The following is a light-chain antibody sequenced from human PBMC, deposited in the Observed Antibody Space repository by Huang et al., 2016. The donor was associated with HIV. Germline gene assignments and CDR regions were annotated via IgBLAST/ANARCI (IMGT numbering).Light chain of an antibody. V-gene: IGKV3-15*01. CDR2: GAS. J-gene: IGKJ4*01. Sequence: EIVMMQSPATLSVSPGERATLSCRASQSINNNLAWYQQQPGQAPRLLIFGASTGATDIPAKFSGSGSGTEFTLTISSLQSEDFAVYYCQQYNDWPLTFGGGTKVEIK. CDR1: QSINNN. CDR3: QQYNDWPLT.